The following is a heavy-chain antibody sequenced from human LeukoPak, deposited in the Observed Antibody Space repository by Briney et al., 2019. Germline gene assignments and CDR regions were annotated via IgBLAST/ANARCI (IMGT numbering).Heavy chain of an antibody. D-gene: IGHD5-18*01. J-gene: IGHJ4*02. CDR3: ARLVDTATGFDY. V-gene: IGHV1-69*10. CDR1: GYTFTGYY. Sequence: GASVKVSCKASGYTFTGYYMHWVRQAPGQGLEWMGWINPILGIANYAQKFQGRVTITADKSTSTAYMELSSLRSEDTAVYYCARLVDTATGFDYWGQGTLVTVSS. CDR2: INPILGIA.